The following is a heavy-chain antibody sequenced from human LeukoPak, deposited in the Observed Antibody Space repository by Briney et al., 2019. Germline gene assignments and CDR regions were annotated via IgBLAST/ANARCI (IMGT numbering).Heavy chain of an antibody. J-gene: IGHJ4*02. Sequence: GGSLRLSCAASGFTFSSYAMSWVRQAPGKGLEWVSYITRSSSPIYYADSVKGRFTISRDNAQNSLYLQMNSLRVEDTAVYYCVRDPDALDFWGQGTLVIVSS. CDR2: ITRSSSPI. V-gene: IGHV3-48*01. CDR1: GFTFSSYA. CDR3: VRDPDALDF. D-gene: IGHD2-2*01.